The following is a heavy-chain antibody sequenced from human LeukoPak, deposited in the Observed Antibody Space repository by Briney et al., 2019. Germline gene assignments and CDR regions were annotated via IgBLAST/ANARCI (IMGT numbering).Heavy chain of an antibody. D-gene: IGHD3-3*01. V-gene: IGHV4-38-2*02. J-gene: IGHJ4*02. CDR3: ARDPLLRKFGVVYTYYFDY. CDR2: IYHSGSA. CDR1: GASISSGDYY. Sequence: SETLSLTCTVSGASISSGDYYWGWIRQPPGKGLEWIGSIYHSGSAYYNPSLKSRVTISVDTSKNQFSLKLSSVTAADTAVYYCARDPLLRKFGVVYTYYFDYWGQGTLVTVSS.